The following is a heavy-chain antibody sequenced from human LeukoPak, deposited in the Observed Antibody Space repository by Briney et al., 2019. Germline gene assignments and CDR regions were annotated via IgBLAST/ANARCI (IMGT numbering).Heavy chain of an antibody. CDR2: IYYSGST. CDR3: ARWGRVADTYYYYYGMDV. J-gene: IGHJ6*02. V-gene: IGHV4-59*12. Sequence: SETLSLTCTVSGGSISSYYWSWIRQSPGKGLEWIGYIYYSGSTNYNPSLKSRVTISVDTSKNQFSLKLSSVTAADTAVYYCARWGRVADTYYYYYGMDVWGQGTTVTVSS. CDR1: GGSISSYY. D-gene: IGHD6-19*01.